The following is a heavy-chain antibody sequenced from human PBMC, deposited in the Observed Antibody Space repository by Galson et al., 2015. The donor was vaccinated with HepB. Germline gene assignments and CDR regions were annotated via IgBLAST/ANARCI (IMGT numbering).Heavy chain of an antibody. CDR1: GFTFSTYV. V-gene: IGHV3-23*01. D-gene: IGHD6-13*01. CDR3: AKGSPYGTTWYGRDDY. J-gene: IGHJ4*02. CDR2: ISGSGGST. Sequence: SLRLSCAASGFTFSTYVMNWVRQAPGKGLEWVSSISGSGGSTHYADSVKGRVPISRDKFRNTPYLQMNSLRAEDTAVYYCAKGSPYGTTWYGRDDYWGQGALVTVSS.